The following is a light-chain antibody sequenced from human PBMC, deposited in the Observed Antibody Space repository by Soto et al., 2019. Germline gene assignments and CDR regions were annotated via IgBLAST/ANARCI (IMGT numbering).Light chain of an antibody. Sequence: DIQMTQSPSSLSASVGDRVTVTCRATQTIDTSLNWYHQKPGKAPKLLIDDVTNLETGVPSRFSGSGSGTHFTFTIGSLQPEDIATYYCQQYYDLPITFGQGTRLEIK. J-gene: IGKJ5*01. V-gene: IGKV1-33*01. CDR3: QQYYDLPIT. CDR2: DVT. CDR1: QTIDTS.